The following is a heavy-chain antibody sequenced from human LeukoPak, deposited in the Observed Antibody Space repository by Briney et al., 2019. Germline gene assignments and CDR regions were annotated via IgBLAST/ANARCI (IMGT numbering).Heavy chain of an antibody. CDR2: IYYSGST. Sequence: SETLSLTCTVSGGSISSYYWSWIRQPPGKGLEWIGYIYYSGSTYYNPSLKSRVTISVDTSKNQFSLKLSSVTAADTAVYYCASQAFWGQGTLVTVSS. CDR1: GGSISSYY. J-gene: IGHJ4*02. V-gene: IGHV4-59*12. CDR3: ASQAF.